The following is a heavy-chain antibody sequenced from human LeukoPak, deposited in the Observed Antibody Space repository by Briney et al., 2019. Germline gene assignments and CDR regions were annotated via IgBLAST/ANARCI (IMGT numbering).Heavy chain of an antibody. CDR1: GGSISSGSYY. V-gene: IGHV4-61*02. J-gene: IGHJ4*02. CDR3: ARETRPTNFDY. Sequence: SQTLSLTCTVSGGSISSGSYYWSWIRQPAGKGLEWIGRIYTSGSTNYNPSLKSRVTISVDASKNQFSLKLSSVTAADTAVYYCARETRPTNFDYWGQGTLVTVSS. CDR2: IYTSGST.